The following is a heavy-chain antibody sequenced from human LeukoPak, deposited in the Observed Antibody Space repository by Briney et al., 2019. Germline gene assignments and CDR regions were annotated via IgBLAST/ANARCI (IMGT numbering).Heavy chain of an antibody. CDR2: IYTSGST. V-gene: IGHV4-4*07. J-gene: IGHJ4*02. Sequence: SETLSLTCTVSGGSISSYYWSWIRQPAGKGLEWIGRIYTSGSTNYNPSLKSRVTISVDTSKNQFSLKLSSVTAADTAVYYCAREIPIPTLGYCSSTSCYRFDYWGQGTLVTVSS. CDR3: AREIPIPTLGYCSSTSCYRFDY. CDR1: GGSISSYY. D-gene: IGHD2-2*01.